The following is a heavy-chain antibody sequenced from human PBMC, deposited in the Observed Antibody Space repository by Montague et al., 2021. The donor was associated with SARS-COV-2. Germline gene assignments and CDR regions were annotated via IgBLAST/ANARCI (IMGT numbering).Heavy chain of an antibody. Sequence: SETLSLTCTVSGESISGFYWNWIRQPAGKGLEWIGRIYATGGTNSNPSLKSRVTMSVDTSKNEISLRLNSVTAADTAVYYCARGVVAAPPVVDYWGRGTLAEERAKNGLSVGRNSGAAGDRAVYYWAGGVVAAPRGGDYGGRGTRVTVSS. J-gene: IGHJ4*02. D-gene: IGHD2-15*01. V-gene: IGHV4-4*07. CDR3: ARGVVAAPPVVDYWGRGTLAEERAKNGLSVGRNSGAAGDRAVYYWAGGVVAAPRGGDY. CDR1: GESISGFY. CDR2: IYATGGT.